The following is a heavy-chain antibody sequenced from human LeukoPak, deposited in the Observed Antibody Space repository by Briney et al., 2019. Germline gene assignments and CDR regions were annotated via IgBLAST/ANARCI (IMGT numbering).Heavy chain of an antibody. J-gene: IGHJ6*02. CDR3: ARTAAFYYYGMDV. V-gene: IGHV4-61*01. D-gene: IGHD2-21*02. CDR1: GASVSSGSYY. CDR2: VYYSGST. Sequence: SETLSLTCTVSGASVSSGSYYWNWIRQPPGKGLEWIGCVYYSGSTNYNPSLKSRVTISVDTSKNQFSLKLSSVTAADTAVYYCARTAAFYYYGMDVWGQGTTVTVSS.